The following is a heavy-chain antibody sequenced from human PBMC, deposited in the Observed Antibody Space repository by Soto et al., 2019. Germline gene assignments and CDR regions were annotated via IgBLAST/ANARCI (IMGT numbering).Heavy chain of an antibody. V-gene: IGHV3-23*01. Sequence: PGGSLRLSCAASGLTFSGYVMSWVRQAPGKGLEWVSSISGNGDSTYYTDSVKGRFTISRDNSKNTLYLQMNSLRAEDTAVYYCARGQIAAARHNDNTYNWFDPWGQGTLVTVSS. CDR1: GLTFSGYV. CDR3: ARGQIAAARHNDNTYNWFDP. D-gene: IGHD6-13*01. J-gene: IGHJ5*02. CDR2: ISGNGDST.